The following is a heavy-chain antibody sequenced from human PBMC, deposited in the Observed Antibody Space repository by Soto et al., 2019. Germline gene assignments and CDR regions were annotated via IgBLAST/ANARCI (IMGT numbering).Heavy chain of an antibody. CDR3: ARGQRAYLAGSPFFDY. J-gene: IGHJ4*02. D-gene: IGHD3-9*01. V-gene: IGHV3-13*01. CDR2: IGTAGDT. Sequence: GGSLRLSCAASGFTFSSYDMHWVRQATGKGLEWVSAIGTAGDTYYPGSVKGRFTISRENAKNSLYLQMNSLRAEDTAVYYCARGQRAYLAGSPFFDYWGQGTLVTVSS. CDR1: GFTFSSYD.